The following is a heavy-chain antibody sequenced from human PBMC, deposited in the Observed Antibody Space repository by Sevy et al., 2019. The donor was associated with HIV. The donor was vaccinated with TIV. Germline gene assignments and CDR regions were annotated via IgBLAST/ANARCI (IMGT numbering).Heavy chain of an antibody. CDR3: ARSEEYNYGQFDY. Sequence: GESLKISCEGSGYSFSTHWIAWVRQMPGKGLEWMGIIYAGDSETRYSPSFQGQVTISVDKSISTAYLQWSSLKASDTAMYYCARSEEYNYGQFDYWGQGTLVTVSS. V-gene: IGHV5-51*01. CDR1: GYSFSTHW. CDR2: IYAGDSET. J-gene: IGHJ4*02. D-gene: IGHD5-18*01.